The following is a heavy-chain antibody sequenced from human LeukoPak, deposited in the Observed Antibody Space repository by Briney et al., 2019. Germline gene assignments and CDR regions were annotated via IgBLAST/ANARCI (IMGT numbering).Heavy chain of an antibody. Sequence: GESLKISCKGSGYSFTSYWIGWVRQTPGKGLEWMGIIYPGDSDTRYSPSFQGQVTISADKSISTAYLQWSSLKASDTAMYYCARRGGYCSSTSCSRLNWFDPWGQGTLVTVSS. CDR3: ARRGGYCSSTSCSRLNWFDP. CDR1: GYSFTSYW. V-gene: IGHV5-51*01. CDR2: IYPGDSDT. D-gene: IGHD2-2*01. J-gene: IGHJ5*02.